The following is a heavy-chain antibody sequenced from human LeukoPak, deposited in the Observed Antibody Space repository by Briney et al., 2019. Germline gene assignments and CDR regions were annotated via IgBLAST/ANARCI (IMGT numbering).Heavy chain of an antibody. CDR2: IYYSGST. V-gene: IGHV4-39*07. Sequence: SETLSLTCTVSGGSISYYNYYWAWLRQPPGKGLEWIGSIYYSGSTYYNPSLKSRVTISVDTSKNQFSLKLSSVTAADTAVYYCAAARYSGSYYYFDYWGQGTLVTVSS. D-gene: IGHD1-26*01. CDR3: AAARYSGSYYYFDY. CDR1: GGSISYYNYY. J-gene: IGHJ4*02.